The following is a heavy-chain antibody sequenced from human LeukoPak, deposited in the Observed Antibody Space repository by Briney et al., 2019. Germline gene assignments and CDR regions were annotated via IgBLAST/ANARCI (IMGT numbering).Heavy chain of an antibody. J-gene: IGHJ6*02. Sequence: ASVKVSCKASGYIFTNYGISWVRQAPGQGLEWMGWISAYNGNTNYAQKLQGRVTMTTDTFTSTAYMELRSLRSDDTAVYYCARDGAGTVTRGYYYFGMDVWGQGTTVTVSS. CDR2: ISAYNGNT. CDR3: ARDGAGTVTRGYYYFGMDV. V-gene: IGHV1-18*01. CDR1: GYIFTNYG. D-gene: IGHD4-17*01.